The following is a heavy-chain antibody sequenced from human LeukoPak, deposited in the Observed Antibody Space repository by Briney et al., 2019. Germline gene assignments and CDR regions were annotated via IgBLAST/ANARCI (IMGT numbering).Heavy chain of an antibody. CDR1: GYTFTSYG. CDR3: ARGVVGDILTGYLFSLDAFDI. J-gene: IGHJ3*02. D-gene: IGHD3-9*01. CDR2: ISAYNGNT. Sequence: ASVKVSCKASGYTFTSYGISWVRQAPGQGLEWMGWISAYNGNTNYAQKLQGRVTMTTDTSTSTAYMELRSLRSDDTAVYYCARGVVGDILTGYLFSLDAFDIWGQGTMVTVSS. V-gene: IGHV1-18*01.